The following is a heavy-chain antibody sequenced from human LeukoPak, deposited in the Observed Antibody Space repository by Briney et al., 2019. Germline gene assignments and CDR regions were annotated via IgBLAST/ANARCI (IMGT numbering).Heavy chain of an antibody. V-gene: IGHV3-7*05. J-gene: IGHJ4*02. CDR3: ASTGLEARYNYFDN. CDR1: GFTFSRYW. CDR2: IKQDGSEK. Sequence: GGSLRLSCAASGFTFSRYWMTWVRQTPGKGLEWVANIKQDGSEKYYVDSVKGRFTISRDNAKNSLYLQMNSLRAEDTAVYYCASTGLEARYNYFDNWGQGTLATVSS. D-gene: IGHD3-9*01.